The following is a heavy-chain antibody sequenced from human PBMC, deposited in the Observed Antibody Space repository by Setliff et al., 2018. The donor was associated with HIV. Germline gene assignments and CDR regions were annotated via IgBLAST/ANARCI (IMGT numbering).Heavy chain of an antibody. V-gene: IGHV1-46*01. J-gene: IGHJ3*02. CDR2: INTSGGSA. CDR1: GYTFTSYP. Sequence: ASVKVSCKASGYTFTSYPMHWVRQAPGRGLEWMGVINTSGGSAGYAEKFRGRVTMTRDTSTSTVYMDLRNLRSEDTAVYYCARRGGYTYYYDRSGYHRGPNDAFDIWGQGTMVTVSS. D-gene: IGHD3-22*01. CDR3: ARRGGYTYYYDRSGYHRGPNDAFDI.